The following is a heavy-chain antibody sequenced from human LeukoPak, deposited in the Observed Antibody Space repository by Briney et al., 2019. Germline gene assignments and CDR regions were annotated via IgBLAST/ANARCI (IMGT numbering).Heavy chain of an antibody. CDR2: IYYSGST. CDR3: ARGRYCSVGNCSPHYYFDY. V-gene: IGHV4-59*01. CDR1: GGSISSYY. D-gene: IGHD2-15*01. Sequence: SETLSLTCTVSGGSISSYYWSWIRQPPGKGLEWIGYIYYSGSTNYNPSLKSRVTISVDTSKNQFSLKLSSVTAADTAVYYCARGRYCSVGNCSPHYYFDYWGQGTLVTVSS. J-gene: IGHJ4*02.